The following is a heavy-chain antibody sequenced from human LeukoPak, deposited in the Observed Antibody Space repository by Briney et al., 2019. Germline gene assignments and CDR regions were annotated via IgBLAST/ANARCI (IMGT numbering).Heavy chain of an antibody. Sequence: ASVKVSCKASGGTFSSYAISWVRQAPGQGLEWMGGIIPIFGTANYAQKFHGRVTITADKSTSTAYMELSSLRSEDTAVYYCASGGLSTALDYWRQGTLVTVSS. J-gene: IGHJ4*02. CDR3: ASGGLSTALDY. CDR2: IIPIFGTA. CDR1: GGTFSSYA. D-gene: IGHD1-1*01. V-gene: IGHV1-69*06.